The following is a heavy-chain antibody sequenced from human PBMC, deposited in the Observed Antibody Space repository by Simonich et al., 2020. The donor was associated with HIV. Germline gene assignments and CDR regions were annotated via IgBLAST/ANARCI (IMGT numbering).Heavy chain of an antibody. CDR1: GGSFSGYY. CDR3: ARRTGYDLDY. Sequence: QVHLQQWGAGLLKPSETLSLTCAVYGGSFSGYYWTWLRQSPGKGREWMGEINHSGSTDYNPSLKCRVTISVDTSKNQFSLKLSSVTAADTAVYYCARRTGYDLDYWGQGTLVTVSS. V-gene: IGHV4-34*01. CDR2: INHSGST. D-gene: IGHD5-12*01. J-gene: IGHJ4*02.